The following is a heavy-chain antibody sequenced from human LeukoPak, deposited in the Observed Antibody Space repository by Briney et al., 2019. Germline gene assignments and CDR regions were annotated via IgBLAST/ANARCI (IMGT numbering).Heavy chain of an antibody. CDR1: GFTFSSYS. CDR3: ARALVGATLHALEV. CDR2: ISSGSYI. J-gene: IGHJ3*01. V-gene: IGHV3-21*04. Sequence: GGSLRLSCAASGFTFSSYSMNWVRQAPGKGLEWVSAISSGSYIYYADSVKGRFTIARDNSKNTLYLHMNSLRAENTAVYYCARALVGATLHALEVGGHESTVTVSS. D-gene: IGHD1-26*01.